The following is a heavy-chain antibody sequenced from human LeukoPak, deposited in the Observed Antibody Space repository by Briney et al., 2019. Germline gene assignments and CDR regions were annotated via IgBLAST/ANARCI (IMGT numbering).Heavy chain of an antibody. CDR2: IRSKANSYAT. D-gene: IGHD5-18*01. J-gene: IGHJ4*02. Sequence: GGSLRLSCAASGFTFSDSAMHWVRQASGKGLEWVGRIRSKANSYATAYAASVKGRFTISRGDSKNTAYLQMNSLKTEDTAVYYCTTYTAMATGAFDYWGQGTLVTVSS. V-gene: IGHV3-73*01. CDR3: TTYTAMATGAFDY. CDR1: GFTFSDSA.